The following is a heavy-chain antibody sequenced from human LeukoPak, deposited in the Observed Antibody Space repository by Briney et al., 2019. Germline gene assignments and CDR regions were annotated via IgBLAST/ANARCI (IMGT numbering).Heavy chain of an antibody. D-gene: IGHD1-26*01. CDR1: GFTFSSYA. V-gene: IGHV3-30-3*02. CDR3: AKTIGIPGEDYFDY. CDR2: ISYDGSNK. J-gene: IGHJ4*02. Sequence: AGGSLRLSCAASGFTFSSYAMHWVRQAPGKGLEWVAVISYDGSNKYYADSVKGRFTISRDNSKNTLYLQMNSLRAEDTAVYYCAKTIGIPGEDYFDYWGQGTLVTVSS.